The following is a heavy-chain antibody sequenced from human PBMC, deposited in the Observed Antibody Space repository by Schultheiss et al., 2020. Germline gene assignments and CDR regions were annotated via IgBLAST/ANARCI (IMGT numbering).Heavy chain of an antibody. V-gene: IGHV3-23*01. CDR3: TTEWLRHY. CDR1: GFTFDDYA. CDR2: ISGSGGST. D-gene: IGHD5-12*01. J-gene: IGHJ4*02. Sequence: GGSLRLSCAASGFTFDDYAMHWVRQAPGKGLEWVSAISGSGGSTYYADSVKGRFTISRDNSKNTLYLQMNSLKTEDTAVYYCTTEWLRHYWGQGTLVTVS.